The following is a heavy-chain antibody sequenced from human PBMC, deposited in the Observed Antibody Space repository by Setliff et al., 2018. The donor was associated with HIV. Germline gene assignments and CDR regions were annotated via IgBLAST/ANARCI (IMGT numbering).Heavy chain of an antibody. CDR3: VRDVKTYDI. Sequence: GGSLRLSCAASGFTFSSYGMHWVRQAPGKGLEYVSAISSNGGSTYYADSVKGRFTISRDNSKNTLYLQMGSLRAEDTAIYYCVRDVKTYDIWGQGTMVTVSS. CDR2: ISSNGGST. V-gene: IGHV3-64*02. CDR1: GFTFSSYG. J-gene: IGHJ3*02.